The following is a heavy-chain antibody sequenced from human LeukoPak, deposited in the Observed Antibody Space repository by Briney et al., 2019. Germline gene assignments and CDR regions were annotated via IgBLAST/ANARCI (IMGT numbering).Heavy chain of an antibody. D-gene: IGHD2-2*02. CDR2: IYYSGST. V-gene: IGHV4-59*01. Sequence: PSETLSLTCTVSGGSISSYYWSWIRQPPGKGLEWIGYIYYSGSTNYNPSLKSRVTISVDTSKNQFSLKLSSVTAADTAVYYCARAGDIVVVPAAISYYYYYMDVWGKGTTVTVSS. J-gene: IGHJ6*03. CDR3: ARAGDIVVVPAAISYYYYYMDV. CDR1: GGSISSYY.